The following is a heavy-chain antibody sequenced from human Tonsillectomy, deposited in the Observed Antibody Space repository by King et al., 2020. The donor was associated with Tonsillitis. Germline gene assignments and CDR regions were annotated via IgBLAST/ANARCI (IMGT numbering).Heavy chain of an antibody. J-gene: IGHJ4*02. CDR3: ASREMREGYDHFDY. D-gene: IGHD5-24*01. CDR1: GFTFGHYA. V-gene: IGHV3-30*04. CDR2: ISYDGTIT. Sequence: VQLVESGGGVVQPGASLRLSCAASGFTFGHYAMNWVRQVPGKGLEWVGAISYDGTITYYADSVKGRFTISRDNSKNTLYLQMNSLRTDDTGVYYCASREMREGYDHFDYWGQGTLVSVSS.